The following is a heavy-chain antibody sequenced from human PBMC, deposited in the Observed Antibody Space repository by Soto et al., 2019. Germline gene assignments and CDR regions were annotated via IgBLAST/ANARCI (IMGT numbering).Heavy chain of an antibody. J-gene: IGHJ6*02. CDR2: ISYDGSNK. V-gene: IGHV3-30-3*01. CDR3: ASEYSRSSRSYYYGMDV. D-gene: IGHD6-6*01. Sequence: PGGSLRLSCAASGFTFSSYAMHWVRQAPGKGLEWVAVISYDGSNKYYADSVKGRFTISRDNSKNTLYLQMNSLRAEDTAVYYCASEYSRSSRSYYYGMDVWGQGTTVTVSS. CDR1: GFTFSSYA.